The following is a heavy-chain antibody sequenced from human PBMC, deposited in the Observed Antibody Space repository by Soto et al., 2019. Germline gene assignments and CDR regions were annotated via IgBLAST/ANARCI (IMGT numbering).Heavy chain of an antibody. CDR1: GAALTSGNYY. V-gene: IGHV4-31*03. CDR3: ARLRIATNNYKWFDP. D-gene: IGHD2-21*01. J-gene: IGHJ5*02. Sequence: TLDLTCRVSGAALTSGNYYWSWIRQVPGKGLEWIGHIYVTGAADYNPSLRDRITISQDTSERQFSLNLRLVTAADTAVYYCARLRIATNNYKWFDPWGQGTLVTLSS. CDR2: IYVTGAA.